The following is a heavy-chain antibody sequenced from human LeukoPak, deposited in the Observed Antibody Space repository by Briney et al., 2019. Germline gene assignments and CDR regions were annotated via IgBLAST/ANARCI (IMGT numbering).Heavy chain of an antibody. J-gene: IGHJ4*02. V-gene: IGHV1-18*01. Sequence: GASVKVSCKASGYTFTSYGISWVRQAPGQGLEWMGWISAYNGYTNYAQILQGRVTMTTDTSTSTAYMELTSLRSDDTAVYYCARTPFYDILAGPPLRFDYWGQGTLVTVFS. CDR1: GYTFTSYG. D-gene: IGHD3-9*01. CDR3: ARTPFYDILAGPPLRFDY. CDR2: ISAYNGYT.